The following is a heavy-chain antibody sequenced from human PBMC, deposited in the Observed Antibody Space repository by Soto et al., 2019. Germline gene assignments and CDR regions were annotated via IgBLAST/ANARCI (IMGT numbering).Heavy chain of an antibody. V-gene: IGHV1-69*06. D-gene: IGHD3-22*01. CDR3: ASWAIYYYDSSGDDY. CDR2: IIPIFGTA. CDR1: GGTFSSYA. J-gene: IGHJ4*02. Sequence: QVQLVQSGAEVKKPGSSVKVSCKASGGTFSSYAISWVRQAHGQGVEWMGGIIPIFGTANYAQKFQGRVTITADKSTSTAYMDLSSLRSEDTAVYYCASWAIYYYDSSGDDYWGQGTLVTVSS.